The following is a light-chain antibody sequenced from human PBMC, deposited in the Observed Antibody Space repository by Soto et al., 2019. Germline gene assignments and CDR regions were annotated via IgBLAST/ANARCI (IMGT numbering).Light chain of an antibody. V-gene: IGLV2-14*01. Sequence: QSVLTQPASVSGSPGQSITISCTGTSGDIGSYNRVSWYQQHPGKAPKLIIYEVTDRPSGVSNRFSGSKSGNTASLTISGLQAEDEAEYYYRSYTNLNTRACVFGTGTKLNVL. CDR2: EVT. J-gene: IGLJ1*01. CDR1: SGDIGSYNR. CDR3: RSYTNLNTRACV.